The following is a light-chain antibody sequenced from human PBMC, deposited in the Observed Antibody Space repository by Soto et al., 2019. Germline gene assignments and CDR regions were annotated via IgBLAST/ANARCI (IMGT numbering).Light chain of an antibody. Sequence: EAVMTQSPVTLSVSPGERATLSCRASQSVTTNLAWYQQKPGQAPRLLIYSASTRAAGIPDRFSGIGSGTEFTLTISSLQSEYLAVYYCQQNNSWPPLTFGGGTKVEIK. CDR2: SAS. J-gene: IGKJ4*01. CDR3: QQNNSWPPLT. CDR1: QSVTTN. V-gene: IGKV3-15*01.